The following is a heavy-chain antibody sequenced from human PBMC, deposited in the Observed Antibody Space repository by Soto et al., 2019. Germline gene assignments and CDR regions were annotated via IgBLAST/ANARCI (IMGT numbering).Heavy chain of an antibody. J-gene: IGHJ4*02. CDR3: ARGTTVVTKSSFDY. V-gene: IGHV3-30-3*01. D-gene: IGHD4-17*01. Sequence: QVQLVESGGGVVQPGRSLRLSCAASGFTFSSYAMHWVRQAPGKGLEWVAVISYDGSNKYYADSVKGRFTISRDNSKNTLYLQMNSLRAEDTAVYYCARGTTVVTKSSFDYWGQGTLVTVSS. CDR1: GFTFSSYA. CDR2: ISYDGSNK.